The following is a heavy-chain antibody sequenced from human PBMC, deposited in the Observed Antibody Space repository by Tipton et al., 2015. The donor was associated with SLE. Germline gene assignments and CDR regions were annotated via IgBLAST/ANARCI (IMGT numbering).Heavy chain of an antibody. CDR3: ARGSRIAVAGTGWFDP. D-gene: IGHD6-19*01. CDR1: GGSISSYY. Sequence: TLSLTCTVSGGSISSYYWSWIRQPPGKGLEWIGYIYTSGSTHYNPSLKSRVTMSVDTSKNQLSLKLSSVTAADTAVYYCARGSRIAVAGTGWFDPWGQGTLVTVSS. CDR2: IYTSGST. V-gene: IGHV4-4*09. J-gene: IGHJ5*02.